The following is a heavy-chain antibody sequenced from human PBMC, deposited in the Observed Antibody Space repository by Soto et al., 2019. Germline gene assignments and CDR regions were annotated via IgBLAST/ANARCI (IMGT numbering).Heavy chain of an antibody. V-gene: IGHV4-31*03. J-gene: IGHJ3*02. CDR2: IYYSGST. CDR1: GGSISSGGYY. CDR3: ARTRTGAAFDI. D-gene: IGHD4-17*01. Sequence: SESLSLTCTVSGGSISSGGYYWSWIRQHPGKGLEWIGYIYYSGSTYYNPSLKSRVTISVDTSKNQFSLKLSSVTAADTAVYYCARTRTGAAFDIWGQGTMVTV.